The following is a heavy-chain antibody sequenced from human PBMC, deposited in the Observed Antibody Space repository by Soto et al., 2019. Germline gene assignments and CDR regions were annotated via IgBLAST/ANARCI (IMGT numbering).Heavy chain of an antibody. Sequence: VASVKVSCKASGGTFSSYAISWVRQAPGQGLEWMGGIIPIFGTANYAQKFQGRVTITADESTSTAYMELSSLRSEDTAVYYCAAGARDPKGGGPPWGQGTLVTVSS. CDR3: AAGARDPKGGGPP. CDR1: GGTFSSYA. V-gene: IGHV1-69*13. J-gene: IGHJ5*02. D-gene: IGHD1-26*01. CDR2: IIPIFGTA.